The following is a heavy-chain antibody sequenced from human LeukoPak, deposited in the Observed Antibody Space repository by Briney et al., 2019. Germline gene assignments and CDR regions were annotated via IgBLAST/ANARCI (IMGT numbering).Heavy chain of an antibody. D-gene: IGHD5-24*01. CDR3: ARRSRRDGYNTIGY. CDR2: INHSGRT. Sequence: SETLSLTCAVYGGSFSGYYWSWIRQPPGKGLEWIGEINHSGRTNYNPSLKSRVTISVDTSKNQSSLKLSSVTAADTAVYYCARRSRRDGYNTIGYWGQGTLVTVSS. CDR1: GGSFSGYY. J-gene: IGHJ4*02. V-gene: IGHV4-34*01.